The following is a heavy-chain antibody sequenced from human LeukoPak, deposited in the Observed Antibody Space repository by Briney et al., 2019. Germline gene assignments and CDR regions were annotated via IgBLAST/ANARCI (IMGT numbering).Heavy chain of an antibody. V-gene: IGHV1-69*13. D-gene: IGHD1-26*01. CDR2: IIPIFGTA. CDR3: ATSRWETGY. Sequence: SVKVSCKASGYTFTSYGISWVRQAPGQGLEWMGGIIPIFGTANYAQKFQGRVTITADESTSTAYMELSSLRSEDTAVYYCATSRWETGYWGQGTLVTVSS. J-gene: IGHJ4*02. CDR1: GYTFTSYG.